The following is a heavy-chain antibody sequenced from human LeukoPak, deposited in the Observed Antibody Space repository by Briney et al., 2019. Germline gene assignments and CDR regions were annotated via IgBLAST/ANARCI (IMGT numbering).Heavy chain of an antibody. CDR2: ISYDGSNK. J-gene: IGHJ4*02. CDR1: GFTFSSYA. CDR3: ARGRDGSQSPIDY. V-gene: IGHV3-30-3*01. D-gene: IGHD5-24*01. Sequence: AAGSLRLSCAASGFTFSSYAMHWVRQAPGKGLEWVAVISYDGSNKYYADSVKGRFTISRDNSKNTLYLQMISLRAEDTAVYYCARGRDGSQSPIDYWGQGTLVTVSS.